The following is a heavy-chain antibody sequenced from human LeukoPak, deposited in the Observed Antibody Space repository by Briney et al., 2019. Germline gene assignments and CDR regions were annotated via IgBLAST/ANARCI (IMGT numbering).Heavy chain of an antibody. Sequence: SGGSLRLSCAASGFTFSSYAMSWVRQAPGKGLEWVSAISGSGGSTYYADSVKGRFTISRDNSKNTLYLQMNSLRAEDTAVYYCANSIGAPGSYVPQFDYWGQGTLVTVSS. CDR1: GFTFSSYA. CDR3: ANSIGAPGSYVPQFDY. J-gene: IGHJ4*02. CDR2: ISGSGGST. V-gene: IGHV3-23*01. D-gene: IGHD1-26*01.